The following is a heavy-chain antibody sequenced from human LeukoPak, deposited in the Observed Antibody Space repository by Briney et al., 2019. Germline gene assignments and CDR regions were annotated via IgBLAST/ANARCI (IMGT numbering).Heavy chain of an antibody. Sequence: ASVKVSCKASGYTFTSYYMHWVRQAPGQGLEWMGIINPSGGSTSYAQKFQGRVTMTRDTSTNTVYMELSSLRSEDTAVYSCARATLSDYYFNYWGQGTLVTVSS. CDR1: GYTFTSYY. J-gene: IGHJ4*02. CDR2: INPSGGST. V-gene: IGHV1-46*01. CDR3: ARATLSDYYFNY.